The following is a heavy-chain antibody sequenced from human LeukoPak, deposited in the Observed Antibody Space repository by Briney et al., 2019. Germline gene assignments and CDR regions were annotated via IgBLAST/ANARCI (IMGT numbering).Heavy chain of an antibody. V-gene: IGHV4-59*01. CDR1: GGSISSYY. D-gene: IGHD3-9*01. CDR2: IYYSGST. J-gene: IGHJ4*02. CDR3: ARGRRYFDWLYDY. Sequence: PSETLSLTCTVSGGSISSYYWSWIRQPPGKGLEWIGYIYYSGSTNYNPSLKSRVTISVDTSKNQFSLKLSSVTAADTAVYYCARGRRYFDWLYDYWGQGTLVTVSS.